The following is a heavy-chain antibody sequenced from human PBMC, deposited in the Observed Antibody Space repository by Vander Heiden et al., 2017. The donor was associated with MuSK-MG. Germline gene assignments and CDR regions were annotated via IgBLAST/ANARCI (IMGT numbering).Heavy chain of an antibody. CDR3: ARPRRDGYTDWAFDI. CDR1: GYSFSLGYY. CDR2: LYHSGST. D-gene: IGHD5-12*01. J-gene: IGHJ3*02. Sequence: QVQLQESVPALLNPSETLSLTCPVTGYSFSLGYYWACLRQPPEKGLEWIGSLYHSGSTYYNPARKSRVTISVDTSKNQFSLKLSSVTAADTAVYYCARPRRDGYTDWAFDIWGQGTMVTVSS. V-gene: IGHV4-38-2*01.